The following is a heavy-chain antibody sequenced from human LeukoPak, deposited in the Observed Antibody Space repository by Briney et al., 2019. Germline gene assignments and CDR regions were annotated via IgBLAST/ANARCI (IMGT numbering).Heavy chain of an antibody. CDR3: ARARGYGGYDYLEDY. Sequence: GASVKVSCKASGYTFTSYGISWVRQAPGQGLEWMGWISAYNGNTNYAQKLQGRVTMTTDTSTSTAYMELRSLRSDDTAVYYCARARGYGGYDYLEDYWGQGTLVTVSS. CDR1: GYTFTSYG. CDR2: ISAYNGNT. J-gene: IGHJ4*02. D-gene: IGHD5-12*01. V-gene: IGHV1-18*01.